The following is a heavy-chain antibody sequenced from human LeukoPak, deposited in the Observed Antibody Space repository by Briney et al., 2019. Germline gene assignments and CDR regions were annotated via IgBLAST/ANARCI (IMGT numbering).Heavy chain of an antibody. J-gene: IGHJ3*02. CDR3: ARDQVAATHLNDAFDI. D-gene: IGHD6-13*01. CDR2: ISSSSSYT. V-gene: IGHV3-11*05. CDR1: GFTFSDYY. Sequence: PGGSLRLSCAASGFTFSDYYMSWIRQAPGKGLEWVSYISSSSSYTNYADSVKGRFTISRDNAKNSLYLQMNSLRAEDTAVYYCARDQVAATHLNDAFDIWDQGTMVTVSS.